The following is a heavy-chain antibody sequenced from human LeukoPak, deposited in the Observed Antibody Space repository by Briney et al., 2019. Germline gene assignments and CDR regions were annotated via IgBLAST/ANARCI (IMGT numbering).Heavy chain of an antibody. Sequence: SETLSLTCTVSGGSISSYFWSWIRQPPGKGLEWIGYIHSSGSTYYSPSLKSRVTISLDTSKKQFSLKVTSVTAADTAVYYCARRSSPAAEDYWGQGTLVTVSS. CDR3: ARRSSPAAEDY. J-gene: IGHJ4*02. CDR1: GGSISSYF. D-gene: IGHD6-13*01. CDR2: IHSSGST. V-gene: IGHV4-59*08.